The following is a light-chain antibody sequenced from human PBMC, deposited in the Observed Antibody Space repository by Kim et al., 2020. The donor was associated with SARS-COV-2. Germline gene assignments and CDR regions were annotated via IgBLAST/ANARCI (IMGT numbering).Light chain of an antibody. J-gene: IGKJ1*01. Sequence: SVSPGERATLSCRASQSFYLNLAWYQQKPGQTPRLLIYRASTRATGVPDRFSGSGSGTEFTLTISSLQSEDSAVYYCQQYNWPLTFGPGTKVDIK. CDR1: QSFYLN. CDR2: RAS. CDR3: QQYNWPLT. V-gene: IGKV3-15*01.